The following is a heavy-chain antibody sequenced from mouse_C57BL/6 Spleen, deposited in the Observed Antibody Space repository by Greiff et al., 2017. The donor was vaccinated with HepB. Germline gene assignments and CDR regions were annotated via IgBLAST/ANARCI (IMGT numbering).Heavy chain of an antibody. CDR3: ARIPCITTVVATSDFDY. Sequence: QVQLQQSGAELARPGASVKLSCKASGYTFTSYGISWVKQRTGQGLEWIGEIYPRSGNTYYNEKFKGKATLTADKSSSTAYMELRSLTSEDSAVYFCARIPCITTVVATSDFDYWGQGTTLTVSS. J-gene: IGHJ2*01. CDR2: IYPRSGNT. CDR1: GYTFTSYG. D-gene: IGHD1-1*01. V-gene: IGHV1-81*01.